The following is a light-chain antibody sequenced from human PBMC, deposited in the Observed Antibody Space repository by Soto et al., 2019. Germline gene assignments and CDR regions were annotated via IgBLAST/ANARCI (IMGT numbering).Light chain of an antibody. V-gene: IGKV1-9*01. Sequence: DIQLTQSPSFLSASVGDRVTITCRASQGISSYLAWYQQKPGKAPKLLIYAASTLQGGVPSRFSGSGSGTEFILTISSLQPEDFATYYCQQLNSYPWTFGQGTKVEIK. CDR1: QGISSY. J-gene: IGKJ1*01. CDR2: AAS. CDR3: QQLNSYPWT.